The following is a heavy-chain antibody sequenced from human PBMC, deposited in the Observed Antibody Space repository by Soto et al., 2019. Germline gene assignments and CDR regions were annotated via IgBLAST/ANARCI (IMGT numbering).Heavy chain of an antibody. CDR2: ISGSGSST. Sequence: GGSLRLSCAASGFTFSSYTMSWVRQAPGKGLEWVSTISGSGSSTTYADSVQGRFTISRDNAKNTLYLQMNSLSVEDTAVYYCARGWPQSASGSHLAYWGQGTLVTVS. CDR1: GFTFSSYT. J-gene: IGHJ4*02. V-gene: IGHV3-23*01. CDR3: ARGWPQSASGSHLAY. D-gene: IGHD3-10*01.